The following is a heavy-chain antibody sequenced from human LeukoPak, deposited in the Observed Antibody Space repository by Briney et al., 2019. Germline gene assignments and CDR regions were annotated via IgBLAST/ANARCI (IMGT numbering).Heavy chain of an antibody. Sequence: GGSLRLSCAASGFTFSSYAMSWVRQAPGEGLEWVSAISGSGGSTYYADSVKGRFTISRDNSKNTLYLQMNSLRAEDTAVYYCAKDGAENYDILTGYPAEYFQHWGQGTLVTVSS. D-gene: IGHD3-9*01. J-gene: IGHJ1*01. CDR1: GFTFSSYA. V-gene: IGHV3-23*01. CDR2: ISGSGGST. CDR3: AKDGAENYDILTGYPAEYFQH.